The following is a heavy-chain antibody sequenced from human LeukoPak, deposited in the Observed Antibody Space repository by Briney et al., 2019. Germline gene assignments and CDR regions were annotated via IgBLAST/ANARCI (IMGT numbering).Heavy chain of an antibody. CDR2: IYPGDSDT. Sequence: NHGASLQISCKGSGYSFTSYWIGWVRQMPGKGLEWMGIIYPGDSDTRYSPSFQGQVTISADKSISTAYLQWSSLKASDTAMYYCARPIVGASTDYWGQGTLVTVSS. CDR1: GYSFTSYW. J-gene: IGHJ4*02. V-gene: IGHV5-51*01. D-gene: IGHD1-26*01. CDR3: ARPIVGASTDY.